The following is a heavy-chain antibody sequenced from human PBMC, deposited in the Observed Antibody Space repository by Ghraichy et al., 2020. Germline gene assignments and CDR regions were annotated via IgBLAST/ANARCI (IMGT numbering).Heavy chain of an antibody. J-gene: IGHJ2*01. CDR1: GFTFSSYW. Sequence: GGSLRLSCVASGFTFSSYWMVWVRQAPGEGLEWVANMNEDGSKIYYVDSVKGRFTISRDNAKNSLYLQMNSLRAEDTAVYYCARGGSCDYIGWNFDLWGRGTLVTVSS. CDR2: MNEDGSKI. V-gene: IGHV3-7*01. CDR3: ARGGSCDYIGWNFDL. D-gene: IGHD4-11*01.